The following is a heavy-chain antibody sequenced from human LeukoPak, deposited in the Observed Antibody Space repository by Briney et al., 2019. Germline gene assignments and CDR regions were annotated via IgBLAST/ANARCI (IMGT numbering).Heavy chain of an antibody. CDR3: ARIMGGYYGSGSYYPPPFFDY. CDR1: GFAFSSYS. CDR2: ISSTSSYI. J-gene: IGHJ4*02. V-gene: IGHV3-21*01. D-gene: IGHD3-10*01. Sequence: GGSLRLSCAASGFAFSSYSMNWVRQVPGKGLEWVSSISSTSSYIYYADSVKGRFTISRDNAKNSLYLRMNSLRAEDTAVYYCARIMGGYYGSGSYYPPPFFDYWGQGTLVTVSS.